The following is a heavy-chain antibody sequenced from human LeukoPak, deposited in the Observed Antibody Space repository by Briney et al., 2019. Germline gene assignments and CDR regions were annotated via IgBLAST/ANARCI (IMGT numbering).Heavy chain of an antibody. D-gene: IGHD3-22*01. Sequence: KASETLSLTCTVSGGSISSNYWSWIRQPPGEGLEWIGYIYYSGSTIYNPSLKSRVTISVDTSKNQFSLKLSSVTAADTPVYYCARRAYSSGYYYFDYWGQGTLVTVSS. J-gene: IGHJ4*02. CDR3: ARRAYSSGYYYFDY. CDR1: GGSISSNY. CDR2: IYYSGST. V-gene: IGHV4-59*01.